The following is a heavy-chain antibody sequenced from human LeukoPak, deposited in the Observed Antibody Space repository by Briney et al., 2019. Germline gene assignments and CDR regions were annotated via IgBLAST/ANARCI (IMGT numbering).Heavy chain of an antibody. Sequence: SETLSLTCGVYGGSLKVYFWNWLRQSPGKRLEWIGEINLNGDSNYNPSLKSRLTISVDASKNQFSLKLSSVTAADTAAYYCARRSSGWLGYYFDYWGQGTLVTVSS. J-gene: IGHJ4*02. V-gene: IGHV4-34*01. CDR3: ARRSSGWLGYYFDY. CDR1: GGSLKVYF. CDR2: INLNGDS. D-gene: IGHD6-19*01.